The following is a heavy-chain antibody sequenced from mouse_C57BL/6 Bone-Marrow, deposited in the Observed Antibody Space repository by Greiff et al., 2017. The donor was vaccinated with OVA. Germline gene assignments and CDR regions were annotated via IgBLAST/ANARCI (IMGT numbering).Heavy chain of an antibody. V-gene: IGHV1-50*01. Sequence: QVQLQQPGAELVKPGASVKLSCKASGYTFTSYWMQWVKQRPGQGLEWIGEIDPSDSYPNYTQKFKGKATLTVDTSSSTAYMQLSSLTSEDSAVYYCARLSAMDYWGQGTSVTVSS. CDR3: ARLSAMDY. CDR2: IDPSDSYP. CDR1: GYTFTSYW. J-gene: IGHJ4*01.